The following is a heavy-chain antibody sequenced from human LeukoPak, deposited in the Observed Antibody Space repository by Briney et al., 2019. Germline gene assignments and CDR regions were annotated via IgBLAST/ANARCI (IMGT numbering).Heavy chain of an antibody. CDR1: GGSFSGYY. Sequence: SETLSLTCAVYGGSFSGYYWSWIRQPPGKGLEWIGEINHSGSTNYNPSLKGRVTISVDKSKNQFSLKLSSVTAADTAVYYCARYGDYYYYGMDVWGQGTTVTVSS. V-gene: IGHV4-34*01. CDR3: ARYGDYYYYGMDV. CDR2: INHSGST. D-gene: IGHD4-17*01. J-gene: IGHJ6*02.